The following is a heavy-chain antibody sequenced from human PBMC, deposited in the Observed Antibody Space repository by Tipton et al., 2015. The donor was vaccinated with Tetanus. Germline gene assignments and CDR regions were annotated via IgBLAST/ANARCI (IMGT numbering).Heavy chain of an antibody. Sequence: TLSLTCTVSGGSMSNNYWSWIRQPPGKGLEWLAYISDSGLTNSNYFLKSRITISRDTSRNQFSLKLTSVTAADTAVYYCTRANHEFPKKGPFDSWGQGTLVIVSS. J-gene: IGHJ4*02. CDR1: GGSMSNNY. D-gene: IGHD3-10*01. V-gene: IGHV4-59*01. CDR3: TRANHEFPKKGPFDS. CDR2: ISDSGLT.